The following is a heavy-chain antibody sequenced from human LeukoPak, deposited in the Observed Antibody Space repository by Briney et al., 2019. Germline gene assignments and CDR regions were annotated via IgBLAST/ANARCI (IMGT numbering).Heavy chain of an antibody. J-gene: IGHJ4*02. Sequence: PSETLSLTCTVSGGSISSSSYYWGWIRQPPGKGLEWIGSIYYSGSTYYNPSLKSRVTISVDRSKNQFSLKLSSVTAADTAVYYCARDVGGDWNYEPTFDYWGQGTLVTVSS. CDR2: IYYSGST. D-gene: IGHD1-7*01. CDR3: ARDVGGDWNYEPTFDY. V-gene: IGHV4-39*07. CDR1: GGSISSSSYY.